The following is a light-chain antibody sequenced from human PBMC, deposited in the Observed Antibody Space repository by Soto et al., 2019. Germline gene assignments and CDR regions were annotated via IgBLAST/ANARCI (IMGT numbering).Light chain of an antibody. V-gene: IGLV2-14*01. J-gene: IGLJ2*01. Sequence: QSALTQPASVSGSPGQSITISCTGTSSDVGGYNYVSWYQQHPGKAPKLMINDVSNRPSGVPNRFSGSKSGNTASLTISGLQAEDEADYYCSSYTSSSTVVFGGGTKLTVL. CDR2: DVS. CDR1: SSDVGGYNY. CDR3: SSYTSSSTVV.